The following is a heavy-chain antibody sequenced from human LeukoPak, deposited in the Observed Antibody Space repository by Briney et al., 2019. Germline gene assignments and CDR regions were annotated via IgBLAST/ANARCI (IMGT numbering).Heavy chain of an antibody. V-gene: IGHV3-23*01. CDR3: AKDQVGWTSSRFDP. J-gene: IGHJ5*02. D-gene: IGHD6-6*01. CDR1: GFSISGYA. CDR2: INSNGNT. Sequence: QPGASLRLSCAASGFSISGYAMSWVRQAPGKVLEWVSGINSNGNTYNADSVKGRFTISRDNSKNTLYLQMNSLRVEDTAVYYCAKDQVGWTSSRFDPWGQGTVVTVSS.